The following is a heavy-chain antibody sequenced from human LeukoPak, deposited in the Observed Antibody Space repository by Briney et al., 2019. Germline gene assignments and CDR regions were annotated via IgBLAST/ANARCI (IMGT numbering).Heavy chain of an antibody. D-gene: IGHD2-2*01. Sequence: ASVKVSCKASGYTFTSYGISWVRQAPGQGLEWMGWISAYNGNTNYAQKLQGRVTMTTDTSTSTAYMELRSLRSDDTAVYYCARDEESSTGDSGSDYWGQGTLVTVSS. CDR1: GYTFTSYG. J-gene: IGHJ4*02. CDR3: ARDEESSTGDSGSDY. CDR2: ISAYNGNT. V-gene: IGHV1-18*01.